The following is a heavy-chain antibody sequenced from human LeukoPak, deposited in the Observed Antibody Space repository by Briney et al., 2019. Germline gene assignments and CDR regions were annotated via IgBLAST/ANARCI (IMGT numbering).Heavy chain of an antibody. CDR2: ISAYNGNT. CDR3: ARDLGWNYPYYFDY. D-gene: IGHD1-7*01. CDR1: GYTFTAYD. V-gene: IGHV1-18*01. Sequence: ASVRVSCKASGYTFTAYDTSWVRQAPGQGLEWMGWISAYNGNTNYAQKLQGRVTMTTDTSTSTAYMELRSLRSDDTAVYYCARDLGWNYPYYFDYWGQGTLVTVSS. J-gene: IGHJ4*02.